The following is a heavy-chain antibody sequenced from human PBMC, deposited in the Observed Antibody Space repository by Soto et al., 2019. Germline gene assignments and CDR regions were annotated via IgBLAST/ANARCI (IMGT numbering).Heavy chain of an antibody. J-gene: IGHJ6*03. D-gene: IGHD4-17*01. CDR3: ARAAEMCTVTEGYDYYMDV. CDR1: GDTFSNHT. CDR2: IIPILGVA. V-gene: IGHV1-69*04. Sequence: QVQLVQSGAEVKKPGSSVKVSCKASGDTFSNHTISWVRQAPGQGLEWMGRIIPILGVANYAQKFQGRVNLTADKSSAPGYMELRSVRSADTAVYYCARAAEMCTVTEGYDYYMDVWGKGATVPVSS.